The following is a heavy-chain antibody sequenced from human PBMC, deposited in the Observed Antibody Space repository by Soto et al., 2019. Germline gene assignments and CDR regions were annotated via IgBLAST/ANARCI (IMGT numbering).Heavy chain of an antibody. CDR2: MNPNSGNT. V-gene: IGHV1-8*01. Sequence: ASVKVSCKASGYTFTSYDINWVRQAPGQGLEWMGWMNPNSGNTGYAQKFQGRVTMTRITSISTAYVELSSLRSEDTAVYYCARVPNPPYCDGSSCHSRPFPSIWGKGTMVTVSS. CDR1: GYTFTSYD. D-gene: IGHD2-21*01. J-gene: IGHJ3*02. CDR3: ARVPNPPYCDGSSCHSRPFPSI.